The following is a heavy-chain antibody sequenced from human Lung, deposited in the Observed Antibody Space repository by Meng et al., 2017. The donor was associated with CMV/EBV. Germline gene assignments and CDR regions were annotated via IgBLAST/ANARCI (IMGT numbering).Heavy chain of an antibody. J-gene: IGHJ6*01. CDR2: IYFNGDK. CDR3: GHRRDSFDYHGLDV. Sequence: GPXLVXPTQTLTLTCAFSGFSLSTSGVGVAWIRQPPGKALEWLAVIYFNGDKRYSSSLKTRLTIIKDTSKNEVVLTLTNVDPVDTATYYCGHRRDSFDYHGLDVWGQGTXVTGSS. D-gene: IGHD3-3*01. CDR1: GFSLSTSGVG. V-gene: IGHV2-5*01.